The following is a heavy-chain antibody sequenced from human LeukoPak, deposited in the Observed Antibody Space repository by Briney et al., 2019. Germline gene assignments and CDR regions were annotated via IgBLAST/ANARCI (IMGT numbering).Heavy chain of an antibody. J-gene: IGHJ4*02. Sequence: GGSLRLSCAASGFTFSIYAMSWVRQAPGKGLEWVSAISGSGGTAYYADSVKGRFTISRDNSKNTLHLQMNSLRAGDTAVYYCAKDQSLMVRGVTQFDYWGQGTLVTVSS. CDR1: GFTFSIYA. D-gene: IGHD3-10*01. CDR3: AKDQSLMVRGVTQFDY. V-gene: IGHV3-23*01. CDR2: ISGSGGTA.